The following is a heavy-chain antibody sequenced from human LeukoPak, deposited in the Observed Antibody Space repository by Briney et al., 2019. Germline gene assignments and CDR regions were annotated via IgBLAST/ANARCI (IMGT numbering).Heavy chain of an antibody. D-gene: IGHD3-3*01. CDR3: ARKFLYYDFWSGYNL. V-gene: IGHV1-2*02. CDR1: GYTFTGYY. J-gene: IGHJ5*02. CDR2: INPNSGGT. Sequence: ASVKVSCKASGYTFTGYYMHWVRQAPGQGLEWMGWINPNSGGTNYAQKFQGRVTMTRDTSISTAYMELSRLRSDDTAVYYCARKFLYYDFWSGYNLWGQGTLVTVSS.